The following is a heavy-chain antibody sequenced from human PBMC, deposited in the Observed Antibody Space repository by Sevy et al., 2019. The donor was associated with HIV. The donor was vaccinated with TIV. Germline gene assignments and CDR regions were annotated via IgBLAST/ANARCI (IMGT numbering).Heavy chain of an antibody. CDR2: IYSGGST. CDR1: GFTVSSNY. V-gene: IGHV3-53*01. J-gene: IGHJ4*02. CDR3: AGAGSGCPILDY. D-gene: IGHD6-19*01. Sequence: GGSLRLSCAASGFTVSSNYMSWVRQAPGKGLEWVSVIYSGGSTYYADSVKGSFSISKDNSKNTLYLQMNSLGAEDTSLYYSAGAGSGCPILDYWGQGTLVTVSS.